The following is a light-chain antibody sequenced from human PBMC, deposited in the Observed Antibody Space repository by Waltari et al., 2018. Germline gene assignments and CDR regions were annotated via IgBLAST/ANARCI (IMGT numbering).Light chain of an antibody. V-gene: IGLV1-51*02. CDR1: SSNIGNNY. Sequence: QSVLTQPPSVSAAPGQRVTISCSGGSSNIGNNYVSWYRQFPGQAPKLRIYENSERPSGIPGRFSGSKSGTSATLDITGLQAGDEADYYCGTWDSSLSGAVFGGGTHLTVL. CDR3: GTWDSSLSGAV. CDR2: ENS. J-gene: IGLJ7*01.